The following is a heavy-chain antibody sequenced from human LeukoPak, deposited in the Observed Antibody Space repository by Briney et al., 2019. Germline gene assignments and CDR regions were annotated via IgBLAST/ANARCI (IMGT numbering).Heavy chain of an antibody. Sequence: ASVKVSCKASGYTFTSYGISWVRQAPGQGLARMGWISGYNGNTNYAQKFQGRVTMTTDTTTSTVYMELRSLRSDDTAVYYCARGPPAVPYYFDYWGQGTLVSVSS. J-gene: IGHJ4*02. CDR1: GYTFTSYG. V-gene: IGHV1-18*01. CDR3: ARGPPAVPYYFDY. D-gene: IGHD4-17*01. CDR2: ISGYNGNT.